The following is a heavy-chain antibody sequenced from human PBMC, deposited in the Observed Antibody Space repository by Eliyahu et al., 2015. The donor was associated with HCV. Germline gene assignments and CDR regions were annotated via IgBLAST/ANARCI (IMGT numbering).Heavy chain of an antibody. CDR2: INHSGST. CDR3: ARVGPRGPRLNGMDV. CDR1: GYY. V-gene: IGHV4-34*01. Sequence: GYYWSWIRQPPGKGLEWIGEINHSGSTNYNPSLKSRVTISVDTSKNQFSLKLSSVTAADTAVYYCARVGPRGPRLNGMDVWGQGTTVTVSS. J-gene: IGHJ6*02.